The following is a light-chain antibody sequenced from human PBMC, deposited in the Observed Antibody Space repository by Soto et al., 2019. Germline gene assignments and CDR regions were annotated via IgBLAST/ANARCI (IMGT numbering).Light chain of an antibody. CDR2: DVT. CDR1: PSDIGAYNY. CDR3: GSYTITSTLMI. J-gene: IGLJ2*01. V-gene: IGLV2-14*03. Sequence: QSVLTQPASVSGSPGQSITISCFGPPSDIGAYNYVSWYQHLPGKAPEGIIYDVTNRPSGVSSRFSGSKSGTTASLTISGLQAEDEANYYCGSYTITSTLMIFGGGTTLTVL.